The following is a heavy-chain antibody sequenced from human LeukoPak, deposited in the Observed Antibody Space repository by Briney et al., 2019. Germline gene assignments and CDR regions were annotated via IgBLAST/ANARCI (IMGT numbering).Heavy chain of an antibody. J-gene: IGHJ5*02. CDR2: IFYSGRT. CDR3: ARTGDYSRSTGGWFDP. D-gene: IGHD4-11*01. Sequence: PSETLSLTCNVSGGSISSTTYYWGWIRQAPGKGLEWIGYIFYSGRTSYSPSLKSRVTISVDTSKTQFSLRLTSVTTADTAVYFCARTGDYSRSTGGWFDPWGQGTLVTVSS. CDR1: GGSISSTTYY. V-gene: IGHV4-61*05.